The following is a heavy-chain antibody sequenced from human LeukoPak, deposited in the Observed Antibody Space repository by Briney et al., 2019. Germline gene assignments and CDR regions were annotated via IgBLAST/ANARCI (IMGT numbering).Heavy chain of an antibody. J-gene: IGHJ6*03. Sequence: PGGSLRLSCVASGFTFNPYEMHWVRQAPGKGLEWMASIRYDGNFEYYADSVKGRFSISRDNSQNTLFLRINSLREEDTAIYYCAKEENAMDVWGKGPTVTVSS. V-gene: IGHV3-30*02. CDR3: AKEENAMDV. D-gene: IGHD2/OR15-2a*01. CDR1: GFTFNPYE. CDR2: IRYDGNFE.